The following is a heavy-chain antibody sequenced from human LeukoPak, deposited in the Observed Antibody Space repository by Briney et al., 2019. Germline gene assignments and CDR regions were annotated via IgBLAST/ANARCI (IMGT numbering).Heavy chain of an antibody. V-gene: IGHV3-30*04. D-gene: IGHD3-16*01. CDR2: ISYDGSNK. Sequence: RAGGSLRLSCAASGFTFSSYAMHWVRQAPGKGLEWVAVISYDGSNKYYADSVKGRFTISRDNSKNTLYLQMNSLRAEDTAVYYCARDWGLARGQGTMVTVSS. J-gene: IGHJ3*01. CDR1: GFTFSSYA. CDR3: ARDWGLA.